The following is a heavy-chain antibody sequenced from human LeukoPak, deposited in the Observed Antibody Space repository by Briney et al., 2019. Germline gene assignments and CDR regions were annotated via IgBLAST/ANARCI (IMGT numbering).Heavy chain of an antibody. D-gene: IGHD4-23*01. CDR3: ARDVYGGNFDY. Sequence: GGSLRLSCAASGFTFNNYWMSWVRQAPGKGLEWVANINQDGIKKSYVDSVKGRFTISRDIVRNSLYLQMNSLSAEDTAVYYCARDVYGGNFDYWGQGTLVTVSS. J-gene: IGHJ4*02. V-gene: IGHV3-7*01. CDR2: INQDGIKK. CDR1: GFTFNNYW.